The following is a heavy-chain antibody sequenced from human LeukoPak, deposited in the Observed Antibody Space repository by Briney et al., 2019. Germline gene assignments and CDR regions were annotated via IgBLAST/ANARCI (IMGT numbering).Heavy chain of an antibody. D-gene: IGHD6-19*01. CDR2: IEASGGPT. V-gene: IGHV3-23*01. CDR1: GFSFSDSA. Sequence: GGSLRLPCAASGFSFSDSAMYWVRQAPGKGLEWVSSIEASGGPTYYADSVKGRFTISRDNSKNTFYLQMNSLRAEDTAVYYCAKGSGSGWYGWFAPWGQGTLVTVSS. J-gene: IGHJ5*02. CDR3: AKGSGSGWYGWFAP.